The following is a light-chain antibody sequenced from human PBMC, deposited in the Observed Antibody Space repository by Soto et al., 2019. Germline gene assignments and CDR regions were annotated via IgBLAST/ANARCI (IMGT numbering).Light chain of an antibody. CDR2: AAS. V-gene: IGKV3-20*01. CDR1: QTITSNY. CDR3: QQYDSSLWT. Sequence: EIVLTQSPGTLSLSPGERATLSCMASQTITSNYLAWYQQKPGQAPRLLIYAASNRATGIPDRFSGSGSGTEFTLTIRGLEPEDFAVYYCQQYDSSLWTFGQGTKVEIK. J-gene: IGKJ1*01.